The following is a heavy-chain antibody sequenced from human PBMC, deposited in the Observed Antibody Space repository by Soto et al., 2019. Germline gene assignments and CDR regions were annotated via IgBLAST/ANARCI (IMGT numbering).Heavy chain of an antibody. CDR2: IYYSGST. D-gene: IGHD6-13*01. V-gene: IGHV4-31*03. Sequence: SETLSLTCTVSGGSISSGGYYWSWIRQHPGKGLEWIGSIYYSGSTYYNPSLKSRVTISVDTSKDQFSLKLSSVTAADTAVYYCARGGIAAAAPPDYWGQGTLVTVSS. CDR1: GGSISSGGYY. J-gene: IGHJ4*02. CDR3: ARGGIAAAAPPDY.